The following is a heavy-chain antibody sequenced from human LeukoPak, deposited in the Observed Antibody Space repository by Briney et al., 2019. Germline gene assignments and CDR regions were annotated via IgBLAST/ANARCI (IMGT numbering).Heavy chain of an antibody. D-gene: IGHD3-22*01. J-gene: IGHJ4*02. CDR3: AKRGVVIRVILVGFHKEAYYFVS. CDR1: GFTLSNYG. CDR2: ISGSGGRT. Sequence: PGGSLRLSCAVSGFTLSNYGMSWVRQAPGKGLEGVAGISGSGGRTNYADSVKGRFTISRDNPKNTLYLQMNSLRAEDTAVYFCAKRGVVIRVILVGFHKEAYYFVSWGQGALVTVSS. V-gene: IGHV3-23*01.